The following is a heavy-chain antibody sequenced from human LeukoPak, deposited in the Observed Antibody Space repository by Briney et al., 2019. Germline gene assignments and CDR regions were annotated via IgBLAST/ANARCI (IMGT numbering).Heavy chain of an antibody. CDR1: GGSISGHY. V-gene: IGHV4-59*11. CDR3: ARVVITIPNYYMDV. CDR2: ISHSGST. D-gene: IGHD3-3*01. Sequence: SETLSLTCTVSGGSISGHYWSWIRQPPGRRLEWIGYISHSGSTNYNPSFESRVTMSVDASKKQFSLKLTSVTAADTAVYYCARVVITIPNYYMDVWGKGTTVTVSS. J-gene: IGHJ6*03.